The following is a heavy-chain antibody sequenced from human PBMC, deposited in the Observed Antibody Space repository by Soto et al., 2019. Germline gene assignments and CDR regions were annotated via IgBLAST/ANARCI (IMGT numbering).Heavy chain of an antibody. D-gene: IGHD3-3*01. CDR3: ARGGGTILAPLP. J-gene: IGHJ5*02. CDR1: GYTFTGYF. CDR2: INSNSGAT. V-gene: IGHV1-2*02. Sequence: QVQLVQSGAEVKKPGASVKVYSKASGYTFTGYFMHWVRQAPGQGLEWMGWINSNSGATKYAQKFQGRVTLSKDTSISTAYMELSGLRSDDTAVYYCARGGGTILAPLPWGQGTLVTVSS.